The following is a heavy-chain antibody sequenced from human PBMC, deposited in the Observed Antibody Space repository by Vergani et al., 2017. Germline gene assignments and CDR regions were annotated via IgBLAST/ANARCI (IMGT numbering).Heavy chain of an antibody. CDR1: GFTFSSYA. J-gene: IGHJ4*02. Sequence: QVQLVESGGGVVQPGRSLRLSCAASGFTFSSYAMHWVRQAPGKGLEWVAVISYDGSNKYYADSVKGRFTISRDNSKNTLYLQMNSLRAEDTAVYYCARDSYYGLGRGYFDYWGQGTLVTVSS. CDR2: ISYDGSNK. CDR3: ARDSYYGLGRGYFDY. V-gene: IGHV3-30-3*01. D-gene: IGHD3-10*01.